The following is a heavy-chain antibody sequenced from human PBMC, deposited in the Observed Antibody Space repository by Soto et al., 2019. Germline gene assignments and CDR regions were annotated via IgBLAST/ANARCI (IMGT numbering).Heavy chain of an antibody. D-gene: IGHD4-17*01. CDR3: AIGLLYGGDPPPSDY. CDR2: IDSGSRYK. CDR1: GFTFSDYY. Sequence: QVQLVESGGLLVQPGGSLRLSCAASGFTFSDYYMSWFRRAPGKGLEWLSYIDSGSRYKNYADSVKGRSTISRDNAQSTLDLELNSLKVEDTATYFCAIGLLYGGDPPPSDYWGQGTGVTVSS. V-gene: IGHV3-11*06. J-gene: IGHJ4*02.